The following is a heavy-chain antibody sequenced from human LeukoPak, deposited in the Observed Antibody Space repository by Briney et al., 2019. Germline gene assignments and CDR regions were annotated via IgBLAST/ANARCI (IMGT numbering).Heavy chain of an antibody. Sequence: SETLSLTCTVSGGSISRYFWGWIRQPPGKGLEWIGYIYNSGSTNYNPSLKSRVTISVDTSKNQFSLNLSSVTAADTAVYYCARHDDGYNCFDYWGQGTLVTVSS. CDR3: ARHDDGYNCFDY. J-gene: IGHJ4*02. CDR2: IYNSGST. CDR1: GGSISRYF. D-gene: IGHD5-24*01. V-gene: IGHV4-59*08.